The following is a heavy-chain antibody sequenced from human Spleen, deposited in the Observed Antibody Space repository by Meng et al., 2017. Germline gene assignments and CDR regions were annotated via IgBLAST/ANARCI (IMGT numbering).Heavy chain of an antibody. V-gene: IGHV1-2*06. J-gene: IGHJ4*02. CDR3: ARDEDISAAGKLFGDY. D-gene: IGHD6-13*01. CDR1: GYNFPDYW. CDR2: IDPKSGDT. Sequence: QVQLGQCGVEVKKPGAAVKVSCKPSGYNFPDYWLHWVRRAPGQGLEWMGRIDPKSGDTHYAQRFQGRVTMTGDTSISTAYMELSGLRSDDTAMYYCARDEDISAAGKLFGDYWGQGTLVTVSS.